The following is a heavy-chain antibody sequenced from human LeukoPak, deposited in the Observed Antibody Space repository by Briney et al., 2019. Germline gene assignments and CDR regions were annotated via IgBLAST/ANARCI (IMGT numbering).Heavy chain of an antibody. D-gene: IGHD3-10*01. V-gene: IGHV3-64*02. CDR1: GFTFRSYA. J-gene: IGHJ2*01. Sequence: PGGSLRLSCAASGFTFRSYAMHWVRQAPGKGLEYVSTISNDGISTNYAVSVKGRFTISRDNSKNTLFLQMGSLRAEDMAIYYCAKTPRGLWFGDFRHWYFDLWGRGTQVTVSS. CDR2: ISNDGIST. CDR3: AKTPRGLWFGDFRHWYFDL.